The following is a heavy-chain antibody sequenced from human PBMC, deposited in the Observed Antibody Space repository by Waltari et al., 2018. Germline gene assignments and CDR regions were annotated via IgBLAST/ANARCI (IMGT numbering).Heavy chain of an antibody. J-gene: IGHJ4*02. CDR2: ITPNSGAT. V-gene: IGHV1-2*06. CDR1: GYTFIGYY. CDR3: VRDGHKYDFDF. Sequence: QVQLVQSGADVKNPGASVRVSCKASGYTFIGYYIHWVRQAPGQGLEWMVRITPNSGATVYAQNLQGRVTMTRDTSISTAYMELSRLTSDDTAVYYCVRDGHKYDFDFWGQGTLVTVPS. D-gene: IGHD2-2*01.